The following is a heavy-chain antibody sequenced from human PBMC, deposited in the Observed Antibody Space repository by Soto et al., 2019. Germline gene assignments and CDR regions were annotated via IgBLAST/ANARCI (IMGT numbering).Heavy chain of an antibody. V-gene: IGHV3-74*01. CDR1: GFTFSTYW. Sequence: PGGSLRLSCSASGFTFSTYWMHWVRQAPGKGLVWVSRINSDESTTTYADSVKGRFTISRDNAKNTLYLQMNSLRAEDTAVYYCARVQGGNSPFHYWGQGTLVTVSS. D-gene: IGHD2-21*02. CDR3: ARVQGGNSPFHY. CDR2: INSDESTT. J-gene: IGHJ4*02.